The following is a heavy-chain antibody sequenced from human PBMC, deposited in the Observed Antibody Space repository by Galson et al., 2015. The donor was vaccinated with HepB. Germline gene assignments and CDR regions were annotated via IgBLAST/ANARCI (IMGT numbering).Heavy chain of an antibody. J-gene: IGHJ6*02. CDR2: IYTHANT. V-gene: IGHV3-66*01. Sequence: SLRLSCAASGFTVTGNCMSWVRQAPGKGLEWVSVIYTHANTYYADSVKGRFSISRDNSKNTLYLEMNSLRVEDTALYYCAREAYSGSDGAFYYYGMDVWGQGTTVTVSS. CDR1: GFTVTGNC. D-gene: IGHD5-12*01. CDR3: AREAYSGSDGAFYYYGMDV.